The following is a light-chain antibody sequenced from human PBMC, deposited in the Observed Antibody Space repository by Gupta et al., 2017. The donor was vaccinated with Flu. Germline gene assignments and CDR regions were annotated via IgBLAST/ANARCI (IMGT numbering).Light chain of an antibody. CDR3: QQSDSTPFT. J-gene: IGKJ3*01. CDR1: QRISSY. CDR2: AAS. V-gene: IGKV1-39*01. Sequence: DIQLTQPPSSLSASVGDRVTITCRASQRISSYLNWYQQKPGKAPKLLIYAASRLQSGVPSRFSGSGSGTXFTLTIXRLQPEDFATYYCQQSDSTPFTFGXGTKVDIK.